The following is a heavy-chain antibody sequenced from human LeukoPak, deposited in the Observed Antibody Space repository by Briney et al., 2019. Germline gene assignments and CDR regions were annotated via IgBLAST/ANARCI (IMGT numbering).Heavy chain of an antibody. J-gene: IGHJ6*03. CDR1: GGSFSGYY. Sequence: SEALSLTCAVYGGSFSGYYWSWIRQPPGKGLEWIGEINHSGGTNYNPSLTSPLTISVDPSKNQFSLTLSSVTAADTAVYYCARRVAVANSYYYYMDVWGKGTTVTISS. CDR2: INHSGGT. V-gene: IGHV4-34*01. D-gene: IGHD6-19*01. CDR3: ARRVAVANSYYYYMDV.